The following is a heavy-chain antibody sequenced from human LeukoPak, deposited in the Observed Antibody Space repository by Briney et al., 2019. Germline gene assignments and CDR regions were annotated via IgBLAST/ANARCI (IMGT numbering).Heavy chain of an antibody. CDR3: ANEVRPNDY. V-gene: IGHV3-23*01. CDR2: ISISGSKT. Sequence: GGSLRLSCAASGFTFSSYAMHWVRQAPGKGLEWVSAISISGSKTYYADSVKGRFTISRDNSKNTLYLQMNSLRAEDTAVYYCANEVRPNDYWGQGTQVTVSS. D-gene: IGHD2-2*01. J-gene: IGHJ4*02. CDR1: GFTFSSYA.